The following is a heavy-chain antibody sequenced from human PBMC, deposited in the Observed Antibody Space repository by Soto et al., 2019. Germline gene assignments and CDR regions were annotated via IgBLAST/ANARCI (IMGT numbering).Heavy chain of an antibody. V-gene: IGHV4-30-2*01. CDR1: GCSIGSGAYS. CDR2: FYHSGST. J-gene: IGHJ4*02. CDR3: ARRQGKYSSSNHPFYFDY. D-gene: IGHD6-6*01. Sequence: SGTLSLTCTVSGCSIGSGAYSWSLVRQPPGKGLEWIGYFYHSGSTFYNPSLTSRVTIAVDTSKNQFSLKLSSVTVADTAVYYCARRQGKYSSSNHPFYFDYWGQGTLVTVSS.